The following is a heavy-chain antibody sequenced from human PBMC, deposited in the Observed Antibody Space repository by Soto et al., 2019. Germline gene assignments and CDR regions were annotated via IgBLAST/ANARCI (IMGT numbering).Heavy chain of an antibody. CDR3: AGVKCSGGSGYPSYYYYGMDV. CDR1: GGTFSSYA. Sequence: QVQLVQSGAEVKKPGSSVKVSCKASGGTFSSYAISWVRQAPGQGLEWMGGIIPIFGTANYAQKFQGRVTITADEATRTGYVELSSLRAEDTAVYYCAGVKCSGGSGYPSYYYYGMDVWGQGTTVTVSS. D-gene: IGHD2-15*01. CDR2: IIPIFGTA. V-gene: IGHV1-69*12. J-gene: IGHJ6*02.